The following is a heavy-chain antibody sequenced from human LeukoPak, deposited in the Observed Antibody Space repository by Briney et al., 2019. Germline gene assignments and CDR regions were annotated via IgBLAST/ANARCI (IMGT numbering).Heavy chain of an antibody. J-gene: IGHJ3*02. CDR3: AREAPVAAGSDAFDI. CDR2: ISPYNSNT. CDR1: GYTFTTYG. Sequence: GASEKVSCKSSGYTFTTYGISWMRQAPGQSLEWMGWISPYNSNTKYAQKLQGRVTMTTDTSTNTAYMEVRSLRSDDTAVYYCAREAPVAAGSDAFDIWGQGTMVTVSS. D-gene: IGHD6-19*01. V-gene: IGHV1-18*01.